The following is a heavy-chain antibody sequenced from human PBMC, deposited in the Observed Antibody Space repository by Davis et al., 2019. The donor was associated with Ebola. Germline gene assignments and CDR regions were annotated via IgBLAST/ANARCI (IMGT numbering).Heavy chain of an antibody. V-gene: IGHV4-59*01. Sequence: MPSETLSLTCTVSGGSITGNFWTWIRQPTGKRLEWIGYIHHTGNTKSSPSLKSRVTISLDMSKNHFSLKLSSVTAADTAVYYCARDFGWWNTGNPNWYFDLWGRGTLVTVSS. J-gene: IGHJ2*01. CDR2: IHHTGNT. CDR1: GGSITGNF. D-gene: IGHD2-15*01. CDR3: ARDFGWWNTGNPNWYFDL.